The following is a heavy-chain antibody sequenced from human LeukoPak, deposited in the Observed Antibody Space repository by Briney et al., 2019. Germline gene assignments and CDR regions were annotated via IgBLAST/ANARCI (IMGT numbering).Heavy chain of an antibody. Sequence: ASVKVSCKASGYTFTGYYMHWVRQAPGQGLEWMGWINPNSGGTNYAQKFQGRVTMTRDTSISTAYMELSRLTSDDTAVYYCARDRGSGSYPDYWGQGTLVTVLS. D-gene: IGHD6-19*01. V-gene: IGHV1-2*02. CDR1: GYTFTGYY. CDR3: ARDRGSGSYPDY. J-gene: IGHJ4*02. CDR2: INPNSGGT.